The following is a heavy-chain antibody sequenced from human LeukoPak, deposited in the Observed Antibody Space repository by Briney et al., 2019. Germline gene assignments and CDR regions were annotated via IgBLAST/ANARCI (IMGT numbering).Heavy chain of an antibody. CDR3: ARSLYADEAFDI. Sequence: GGSLRLSLAASGFTFTSYTMNSVGQAPGKGLEWVSDISSSGSYIDYADSVKGRFTISRDNAKNSLFLQMNSLRAEDTAVYYCARSLYADEAFDIWGQGTMVTVSS. CDR1: GFTFTSYT. CDR2: ISSSGSYI. V-gene: IGHV3-21*01. D-gene: IGHD3-16*01. J-gene: IGHJ3*02.